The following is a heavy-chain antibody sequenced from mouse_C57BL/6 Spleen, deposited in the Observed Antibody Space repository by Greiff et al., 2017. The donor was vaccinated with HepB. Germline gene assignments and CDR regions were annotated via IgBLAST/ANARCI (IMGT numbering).Heavy chain of an antibody. CDR3: ARSGYYGSSGGYFDV. CDR1: GYAFSSSW. J-gene: IGHJ1*03. D-gene: IGHD1-1*01. V-gene: IGHV1-82*01. Sequence: QVQLKESGPELVKPGASVKISCKASGYAFSSSWMNWVKQRPGKGLEWIGRIYPGDGDTNYNGKFKGKATLTADKSSSTAYMQLSSLTSEDSAVYFCARSGYYGSSGGYFDVWGTGTTVTVSS. CDR2: IYPGDGDT.